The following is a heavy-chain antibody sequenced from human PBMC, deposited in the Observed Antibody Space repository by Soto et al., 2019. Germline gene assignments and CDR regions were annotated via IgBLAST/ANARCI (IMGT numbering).Heavy chain of an antibody. V-gene: IGHV1-18*01. Sequence: GASVKVSCKASGYTFTSYGISWARQAPGQGLEWMGWIRAYNGNTNYPQKLRGRVTMTTDTSTSTVYLELRSLRSDDTAVYYCAREGPPSLSWGQGTLVTSPQ. CDR3: AREGPPSLS. CDR2: IRAYNGNT. CDR1: GYTFTSYG. D-gene: IGHD2-2*01. J-gene: IGHJ4*02.